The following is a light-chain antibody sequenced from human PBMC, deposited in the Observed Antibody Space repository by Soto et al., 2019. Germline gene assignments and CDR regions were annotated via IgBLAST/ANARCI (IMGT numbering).Light chain of an antibody. J-gene: IGKJ4*01. CDR3: QQYGSSLLT. Sequence: EIVLTQSPGTLYLSPGERATLSCRASQSVSSSYLAWYQQKPGQAPRLLLYGASSRATGIPDRFSGSGSGTAFTLTISRLEPEDFAVYYCQQYGSSLLTFGGGTKVEIK. CDR1: QSVSSSY. CDR2: GAS. V-gene: IGKV3-20*01.